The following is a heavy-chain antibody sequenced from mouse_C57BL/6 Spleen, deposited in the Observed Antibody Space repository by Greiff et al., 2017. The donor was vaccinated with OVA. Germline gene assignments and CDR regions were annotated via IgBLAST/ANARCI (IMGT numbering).Heavy chain of an antibody. J-gene: IGHJ4*01. D-gene: IGHD1-1*01. CDR1: GYTFTSYW. Sequence: QVQLQQPGAELVKPGASVKLSCKASGYTFTSYWMQWVKQRPGQGLEWIGEIDPSDSYTNYNQKFKGKATLTVDTSSSTAYMQLSSLTSEDSAVYYCASGGIYYYGSSFYYYAMDYWGQGTSVTVSS. CDR2: IDPSDSYT. V-gene: IGHV1-50*01. CDR3: ASGGIYYYGSSFYYYAMDY.